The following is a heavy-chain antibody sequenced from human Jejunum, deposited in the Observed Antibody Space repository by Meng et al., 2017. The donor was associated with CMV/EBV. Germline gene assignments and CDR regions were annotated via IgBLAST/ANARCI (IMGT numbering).Heavy chain of an antibody. CDR1: GFTLGSFW. J-gene: IGHJ4*01. CDR3: ARYYCASGSCFIDY. V-gene: IGHV3-7*01. Sequence: GFTLGSFWMSWVRQAPGKGLEWLAKIGPDGSKTDYVDSLEGRFTISRDNAKNSLYLQMNSLRVEDTAVYYCARYYCASGSCFIDYWGHGTLVTVSS. D-gene: IGHD2-15*01. CDR2: IGPDGSKT.